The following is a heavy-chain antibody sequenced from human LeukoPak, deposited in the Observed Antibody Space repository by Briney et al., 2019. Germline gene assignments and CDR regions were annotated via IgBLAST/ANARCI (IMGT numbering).Heavy chain of an antibody. CDR2: ISARSTII. J-gene: IGHJ4*02. CDR1: GFVFNTES. CDR3: ARVLTVGQTGGVDY. V-gene: IGHV3-48*02. D-gene: IGHD1-14*01. Sequence: TGGSLRLSCAASGFVFNTESMNWVRQAPGKGLEWVAHISARSTIIYYADSVKGRFTISRDNVKNLLFLQMNSLRHDDAAMCYCARVLTVGQTGGVDYWGQGTLVSVSS.